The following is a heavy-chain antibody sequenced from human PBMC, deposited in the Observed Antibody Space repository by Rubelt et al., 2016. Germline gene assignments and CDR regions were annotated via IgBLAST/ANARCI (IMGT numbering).Heavy chain of an antibody. D-gene: IGHD2-2*01. CDR1: GFTFDDYT. Sequence: GSGGGLAQPGGSLRLSCAASGFTFDDYTMHWVRQAPGKGLEWVSAISGSGGSTHYADSVKGRLTISRDNSKNTLYLQMNSLRAEDTALYYCATTKYCTTTSCYHRYYWGQGTLVTVSS. J-gene: IGHJ4*02. CDR3: ATTKYCTTTSCYHRYY. CDR2: ISGSGGST. V-gene: IGHV3-23*01.